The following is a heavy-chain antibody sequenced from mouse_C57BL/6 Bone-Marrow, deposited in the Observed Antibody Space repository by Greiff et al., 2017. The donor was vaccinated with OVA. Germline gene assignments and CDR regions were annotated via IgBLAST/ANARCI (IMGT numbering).Heavy chain of an antibody. J-gene: IGHJ2*01. CDR1: GYTFTDYN. CDR3: ARSYYYGSSYDY. D-gene: IGHD1-1*01. CDR2: INPNNGGT. Sequence: VQLKQSGPELVKPGASVKIPCKASGYTFTDYNMDWVKQSHGKSLEWIGDINPNNGGTIYNQKFKGKATLTVDKSSSTAYMELRSLTSEDTAVYYCARSYYYGSSYDYWGQGTTLTVSS. V-gene: IGHV1-18*01.